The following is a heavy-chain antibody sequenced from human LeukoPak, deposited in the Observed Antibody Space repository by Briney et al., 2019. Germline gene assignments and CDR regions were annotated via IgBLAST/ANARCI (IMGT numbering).Heavy chain of an antibody. CDR2: IIPIFGTA. CDR3: ARGYGDYPSPYYYYGMDV. J-gene: IGHJ6*02. Sequence: SVTVSCKASGGTFSSYAISWVRQAPGQGLEWMGGIIPIFGTANYAQKFQGRVTITADESTSTAYMELSSLRSEDTAVYYCARGYGDYPSPYYYYGMDVWGQGTTVTVSS. D-gene: IGHD4-17*01. V-gene: IGHV1-69*13. CDR1: GGTFSSYA.